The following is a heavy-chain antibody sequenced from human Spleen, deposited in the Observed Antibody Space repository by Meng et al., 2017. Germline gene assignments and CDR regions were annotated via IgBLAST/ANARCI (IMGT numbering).Heavy chain of an antibody. CDR2: INPSGGAT. CDR3: ARDLSGDSSNY. V-gene: IGHV1-46*01. CDR1: GYTFTRYY. Sequence: ASVKVSCKASGYTFTRYYIHWVRQAPGQGLEWMGMINPSGGATSYARAFQGRVTITRVTSTSTVYMELSSLRSEDAAVYYCARDLSGDSSNYWGQGTLVTVSS. J-gene: IGHJ4*02. D-gene: IGHD3-22*01.